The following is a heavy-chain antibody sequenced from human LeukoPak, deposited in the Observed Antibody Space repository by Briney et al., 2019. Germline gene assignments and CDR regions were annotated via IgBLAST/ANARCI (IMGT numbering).Heavy chain of an antibody. J-gene: IGHJ4*02. CDR2: LLAGGHGT. CDR3: ARFFGVLRRDYYFDS. D-gene: IGHD3-3*01. Sequence: SETLSLTCTVSRGSVTSSGHCWGWIRQVPGQGLDWIGSLLAGGHGTYYNPSPSLKGRVTIFVDTSTNEFSLNLGSVTAADTAVYYCARFFGVLRRDYYFDSWGQGTLVTVSS. CDR1: RGSVTSSGHC. V-gene: IGHV4-39*07.